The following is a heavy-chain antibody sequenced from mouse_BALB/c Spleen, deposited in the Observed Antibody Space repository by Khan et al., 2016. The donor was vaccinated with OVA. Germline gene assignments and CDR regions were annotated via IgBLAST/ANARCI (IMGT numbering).Heavy chain of an antibody. D-gene: IGHD1-2*01. Sequence: EVKLLESGPGLVKPSQSLSLTCTVTGSSIPRGYGWNWIRQFPGNKLEWMGYISYRGSTNYNPSLKSRISITRDTSKNQFFLQLNSVTTEDTATYYCARTARIKYWGQGTTLTVSS. V-gene: IGHV3-2*02. CDR3: ARTARIKY. CDR2: ISYRGST. CDR1: GSSIPRGYG. J-gene: IGHJ2*01.